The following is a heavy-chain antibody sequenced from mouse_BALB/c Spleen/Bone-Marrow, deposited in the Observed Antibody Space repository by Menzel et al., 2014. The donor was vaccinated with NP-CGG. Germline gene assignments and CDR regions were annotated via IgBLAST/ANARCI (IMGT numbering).Heavy chain of an antibody. D-gene: IGHD2-1*01. J-gene: IGHJ2*01. V-gene: IGHV10-1*02. Sequence: EVQGVESGGGLVQPKGSLKLSCAVSGFTFKTYAMNWVRQAPGKGLEWVAHIRSKSNNYATYYADSVKDRFTISRDDSQSMLYLQMNNLKTEDTAIYSCVRGYGNLDYWGQGTTLTVSS. CDR1: GFTFKTYA. CDR3: VRGYGNLDY. CDR2: IRSKSNNYAT.